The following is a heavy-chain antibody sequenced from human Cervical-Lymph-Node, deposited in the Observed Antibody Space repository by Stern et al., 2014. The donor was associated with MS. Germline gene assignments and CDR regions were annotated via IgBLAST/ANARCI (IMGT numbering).Heavy chain of an antibody. CDR1: GFTFSSYS. J-gene: IGHJ4*02. CDR2: ISSSSSYI. Sequence: EVQLVESGGGLVKPGGSLRLSCAASGFTFSSYSMNWVRQAPGKGLEWVSSISSSSSYIYYADSVKGRFTISRDNAKNSLYLQMNSLRAEDTAVYYCARGTKSGSYWDYFDYWGQGTLVTVSS. CDR3: ARGTKSGSYWDYFDY. V-gene: IGHV3-21*01. D-gene: IGHD1-26*01.